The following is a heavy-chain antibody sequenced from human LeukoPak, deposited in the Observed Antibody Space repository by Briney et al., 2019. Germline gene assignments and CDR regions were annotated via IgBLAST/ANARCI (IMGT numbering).Heavy chain of an antibody. D-gene: IGHD6-19*01. CDR2: IYYSGDT. CDR1: GGSISSYY. Sequence: SETLSLTCTVSGGSISSYYWSWIRQPPGKGLEWIGYIYYSGDTNYNPSLKSRVTMSVDTSKNQFSLKLSSVTAADTAVYYCARGETSGWSDYWGQGTLVTVSS. J-gene: IGHJ4*02. CDR3: ARGETSGWSDY. V-gene: IGHV4-59*12.